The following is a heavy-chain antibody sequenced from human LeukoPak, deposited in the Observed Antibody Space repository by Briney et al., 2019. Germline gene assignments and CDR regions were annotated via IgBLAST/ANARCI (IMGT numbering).Heavy chain of an antibody. CDR2: VSACNGNT. J-gene: IGHJ3*02. V-gene: IGHV1-18*01. CDR1: GYTFTNYG. D-gene: IGHD6-13*01. CDR3: ARDQSVRLLQTSSTYFKHVFAI. Sequence: ASVKVSCKTSGYTFTNYGISWVRQAPGLGLERMGWVSACNGNTNYAQKVQGRVTMTTDTSTSTAYMELRSPRFDDTAVYYCARDQSVRLLQTSSTYFKHVFAIWGQGSMVTVSS.